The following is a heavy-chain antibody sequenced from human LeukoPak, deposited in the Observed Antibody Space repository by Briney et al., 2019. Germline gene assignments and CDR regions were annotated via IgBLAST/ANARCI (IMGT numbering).Heavy chain of an antibody. CDR2: TYYRSKWYN. CDR1: GDSVSINSAA. CDR3: ARAYYYDSSGYYSSYYFDY. D-gene: IGHD3-22*01. V-gene: IGHV6-1*01. J-gene: IGHJ4*02. Sequence: SQTLSLTCAISGDSVSINSAAWNWIRQSPSRGLECLGRTYYRSKWYNDYAVSVRSRITINPDTSKNQFSLQLNSVTPEDTAVYYCARAYYYDSSGYYSSYYFDYWGQGTLDTVSS.